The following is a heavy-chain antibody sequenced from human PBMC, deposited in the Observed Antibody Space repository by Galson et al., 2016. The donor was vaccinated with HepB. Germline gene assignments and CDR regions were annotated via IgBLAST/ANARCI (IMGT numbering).Heavy chain of an antibody. V-gene: IGHV5-51*01. CDR1: GYNFINYW. CDR2: IYPGDSDT. J-gene: IGHJ5*02. Sequence: QSGAEVKKPGESLKISCQGSGYNFINYWIGWVRQMPGKGLEWMGIIYPGDSDTRYSPSFQGHVTISVDKSISTAYLQWSSLKASDTAMYYCARQGYGDKWFDPWGQGTLVTVSS. CDR3: ARQGYGDKWFDP. D-gene: IGHD4-17*01.